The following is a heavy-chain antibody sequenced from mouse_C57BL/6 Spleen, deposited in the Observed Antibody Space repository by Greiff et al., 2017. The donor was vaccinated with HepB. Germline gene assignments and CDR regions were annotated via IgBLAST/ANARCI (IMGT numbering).Heavy chain of an antibody. D-gene: IGHD1-1*01. CDR1: GYAFTNYL. J-gene: IGHJ4*01. CDR2: INPGSGGT. Sequence: VQLQQSGAELVRPGTSVKVSCKASGYAFTNYLIEWVKQRPGQGLEWIGVINPGSGGTNYNEKFKGKATLTADKSSSTAYMQLSSLTSEDSAVYFCAGAFATGAMDYWGQGTSVTVSS. CDR3: AGAFATGAMDY. V-gene: IGHV1-54*01.